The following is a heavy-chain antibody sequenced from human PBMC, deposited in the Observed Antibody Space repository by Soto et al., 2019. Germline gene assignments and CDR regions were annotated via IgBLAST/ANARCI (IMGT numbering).Heavy chain of an antibody. D-gene: IGHD6-13*01. CDR3: ARDVLGSSSWYAYFQH. J-gene: IGHJ1*01. V-gene: IGHV3-33*01. Sequence: QVQLVESGGGVVQPGRSLRLSCAASGFTFSSYGMHWVRQAPGKGLEWVAVIWYDGSNKYYADSVKGRFTISRDNSKNTLYLQMNSLRAEDTAVYYCARDVLGSSSWYAYFQHWGQGTLVTVSS. CDR1: GFTFSSYG. CDR2: IWYDGSNK.